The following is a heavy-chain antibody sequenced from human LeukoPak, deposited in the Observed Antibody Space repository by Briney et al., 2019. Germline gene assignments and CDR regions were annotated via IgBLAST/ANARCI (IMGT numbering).Heavy chain of an antibody. Sequence: SETLSLTCTVSGGSISSHYWSGIRQPPGKGLEWIGYIYYSGSTNYNPSLTSRVTISVDTSKNQFSLKLSSVTAADTAVHYCARYYDGSGSPRFDPWGQGTLVTVSS. J-gene: IGHJ5*02. CDR3: ARYYDGSGSPRFDP. V-gene: IGHV4-59*08. D-gene: IGHD3-22*01. CDR2: IYYSGST. CDR1: GGSISSHY.